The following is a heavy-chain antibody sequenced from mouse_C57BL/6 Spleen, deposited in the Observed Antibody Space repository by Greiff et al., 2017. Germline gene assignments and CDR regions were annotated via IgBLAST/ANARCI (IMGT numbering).Heavy chain of an antibody. CDR3: ARKYYDSSHWYFDV. V-gene: IGHV1-69*01. Sequence: VQLQQPGAELVMPGASVKLSCKASGYTFTSYWMHWVKQRPGQGLEWIGEIDPSDSYTNYNQKFKGKATLTVDKSSSTAYMQLSSLTSEDSAVYYGARKYYDSSHWYFDVWGTGTTVTVSS. J-gene: IGHJ1*03. CDR2: IDPSDSYT. D-gene: IGHD1-1*01. CDR1: GYTFTSYW.